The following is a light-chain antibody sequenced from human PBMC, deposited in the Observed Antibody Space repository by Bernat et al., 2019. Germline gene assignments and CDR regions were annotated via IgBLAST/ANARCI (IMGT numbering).Light chain of an antibody. V-gene: IGKV3D-15*01. CDR3: QQNYHWPFT. Sequence: KNILSCCASQNVRTGLVWYYQKPGQAPSLLVVCAHGRVYGVPERFTGRGSGTEFTLTINSLEPEDAGIYHCQQNYHWPFTFGGGNQIEI. J-gene: IGKJ4*01. CDR2: CAH. CDR1: QNVRTG.